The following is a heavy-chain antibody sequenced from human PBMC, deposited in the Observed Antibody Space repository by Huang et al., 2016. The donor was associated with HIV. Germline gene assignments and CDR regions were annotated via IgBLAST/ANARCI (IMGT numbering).Heavy chain of an antibody. D-gene: IGHD3-22*01. CDR3: TTNPPETYFQDLSGNFRVLDY. CDR1: GFTFVNVW. Sequence: EVQLVEAGGELVKPVGSLRLSCPVSGFTFVNVWVSWIRQAPGKGLEWGGRFTSKAEWWALDSATPGKGRFCISRDDSRNTVYLQRNRLKTEDTGVYFCTTNPPETYFQDLSGNFRVLDYWGRGTLVTVSS. J-gene: IGHJ4*02. CDR2: FTSKAEWWAL. V-gene: IGHV3-15*01.